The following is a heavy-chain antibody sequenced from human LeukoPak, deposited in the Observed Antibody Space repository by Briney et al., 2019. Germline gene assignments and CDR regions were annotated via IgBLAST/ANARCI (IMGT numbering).Heavy chain of an antibody. J-gene: IGHJ4*02. CDR3: TSGDPKYYYDSSGYYGY. CDR2: IRRKANSYAT. V-gene: IGHV3-73*01. Sequence: AGGSLRLSCAASGFTFSGSAMHWVRKASGKGLNWVGRIRRKANSYATAYAASVKGRFTISRDDSKNTAYLQMNSLKTEDTAVYYCTSGDPKYYYDSSGYYGYWGQGTLVTVSS. CDR1: GFTFSGSA. D-gene: IGHD3-22*01.